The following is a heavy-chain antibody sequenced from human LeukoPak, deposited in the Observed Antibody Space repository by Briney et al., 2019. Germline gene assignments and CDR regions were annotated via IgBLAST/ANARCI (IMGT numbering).Heavy chain of an antibody. D-gene: IGHD6-19*01. Sequence: ASVKVSCKASGYTFTSNAMHWVRQAPGQGLEWMGWISAYNGNTNYAQKFQGRVTITADESTSTAYMELSSLRSEDTAVYYCRGAVAGTALDYWGQGTLVTVSS. V-gene: IGHV1-3*01. CDR1: GYTFTSNA. CDR2: ISAYNGNT. J-gene: IGHJ4*02. CDR3: RGAVAGTALDY.